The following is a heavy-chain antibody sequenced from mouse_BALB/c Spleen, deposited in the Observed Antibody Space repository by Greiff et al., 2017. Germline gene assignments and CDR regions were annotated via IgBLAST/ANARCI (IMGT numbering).Heavy chain of an antibody. J-gene: IGHJ4*01. Sequence: VQRVESGPGLVQPSQSLSITCTVSGFSLTSYGVHWVRQSPGKGLEWLGVIWSGGSTDYNAAFISRLSISKDNSKSQVFFKMNSLQANDTAIYYCARNNYYGDYYAMDYWGQGTSVTVSS. V-gene: IGHV2-2*02. CDR2: IWSGGST. CDR1: GFSLTSYG. CDR3: ARNNYYGDYYAMDY. D-gene: IGHD1-1*01.